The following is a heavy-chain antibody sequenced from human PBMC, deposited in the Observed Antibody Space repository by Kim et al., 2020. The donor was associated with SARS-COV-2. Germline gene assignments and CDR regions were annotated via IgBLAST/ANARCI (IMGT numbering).Heavy chain of an antibody. Sequence: SETLSLTCTVSGGSISGYYWSWIRQPPGKGLEWIGYIYYSGSTNYHPSLKSRVTISVDNCKNQFSLKLSSVTAADTAEYYWARALEGYIRSWFFVYWGQGTLVTVSS. V-gene: IGHV4-59*13. CDR1: GGSISGYY. CDR3: ARALEGYIRSWFFVY. CDR2: IYYSGST. J-gene: IGHJ4*02. D-gene: IGHD6-13*01.